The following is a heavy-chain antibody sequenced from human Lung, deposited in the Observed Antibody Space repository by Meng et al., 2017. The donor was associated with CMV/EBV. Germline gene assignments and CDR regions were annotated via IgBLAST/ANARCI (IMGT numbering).Heavy chain of an antibody. CDR1: GGTFSSYA. CDR2: IIPILGIA. V-gene: IGHV1-69*10. CDR3: ATDNIAAQANWFDP. J-gene: IGHJ5*02. D-gene: IGHD6-13*01. Sequence: SVKVFCKASGGTFSSYAISWVRQAPGQGLEWMGGIIPILGIANYAQKFQGRVTITADKSTSTAYMELSSLRSEDTAVYYCATDNIAAQANWFDPWGQGTLVTVSS.